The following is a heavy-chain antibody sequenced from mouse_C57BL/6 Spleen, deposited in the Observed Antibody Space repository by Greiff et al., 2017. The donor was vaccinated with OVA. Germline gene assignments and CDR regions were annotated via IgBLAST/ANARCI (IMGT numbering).Heavy chain of an antibody. CDR2: ISDGGSYT. CDR1: GFTFSSYA. D-gene: IGHD1-1*01. J-gene: IGHJ1*03. CDR3: ARRGYYGSRETSEYFDV. Sequence: EVKLMESGGGLVKPGGSLKLSCAASGFTFSSYAMSWVRQTPEKRLEWVATISDGGSYTYYPDNVKGRFTLSRDNAKNNLYLQMSHLKSEDTAMYYCARRGYYGSRETSEYFDVWGTGTTVTVSS. V-gene: IGHV5-4*03.